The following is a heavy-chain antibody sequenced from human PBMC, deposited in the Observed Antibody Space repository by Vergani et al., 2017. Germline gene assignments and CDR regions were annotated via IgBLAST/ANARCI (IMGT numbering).Heavy chain of an antibody. D-gene: IGHD1-26*01. CDR2: IYYSGST. CDR1: GGSISSGDYY. CDR3: ARDPEVLGRAFDI. V-gene: IGHV4-30-4*08. Sequence: QVQLQESGPGLVKPSQTLSLTCTVSGGSISSGDYYWSWIRQPPGKGLEWIGYIYYSGSTYYNPSLKSRVTISIDTSKNQFSLKLGSVTATDTAVYYCARDPEVLGRAFDIWGQGTMVTVSS. J-gene: IGHJ3*02.